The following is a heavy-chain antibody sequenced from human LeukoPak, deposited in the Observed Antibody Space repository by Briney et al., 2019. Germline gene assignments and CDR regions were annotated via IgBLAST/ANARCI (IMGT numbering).Heavy chain of an antibody. D-gene: IGHD3-16*01. CDR3: ARDLFGGQSDY. V-gene: IGHV3-30-3*01. Sequence: PGGSLRLSCAASGFTFSSSAMHWVRQAPGKGLEWVALISYDGSTKYYIDSVKGRFTISRDNAKNSLYLQMNSLRAEDTAVYYCARDLFGGQSDYWGQGTLVTVSS. CDR1: GFTFSSSA. CDR2: ISYDGSTK. J-gene: IGHJ4*02.